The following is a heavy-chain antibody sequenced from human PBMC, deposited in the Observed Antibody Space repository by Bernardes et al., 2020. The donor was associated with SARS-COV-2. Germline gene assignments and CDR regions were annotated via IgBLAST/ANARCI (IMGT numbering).Heavy chain of an antibody. CDR1: GFTFNTSA. CDR3: ARAPITMVRGIELNY. Sequence: VESLFLSCVGSGFTFNTSAMYWVRQAPGQGLEYVSAISYNGGSAYYADSVKGRFTISRDNSQNTLFLQMRSLRVEDMAVYYCARAPITMVRGIELNYWGQGTLVTVSS. J-gene: IGHJ4*02. CDR2: ISYNGGSA. D-gene: IGHD3-10*01. V-gene: IGHV3-64*02.